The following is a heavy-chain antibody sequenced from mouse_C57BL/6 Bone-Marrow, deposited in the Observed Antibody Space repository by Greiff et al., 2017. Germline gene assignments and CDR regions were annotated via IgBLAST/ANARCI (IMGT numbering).Heavy chain of an antibody. CDR1: GFTFSDFY. V-gene: IGHV7-1*01. CDR3: ARGGRGDAMDY. CDR2: SRNKANDYTT. J-gene: IGHJ4*01. D-gene: IGHD3-3*01. Sequence: EVMLVESGGGLVQSGRSLRLSCATSGFTFSDFYMEWVRQAPGKGLEWIAASRNKANDYTTEYSASVKGRFIVSRDTSQSILYLQMNARRAEDTAIYYGARGGRGDAMDYWGQGTSVTVSS.